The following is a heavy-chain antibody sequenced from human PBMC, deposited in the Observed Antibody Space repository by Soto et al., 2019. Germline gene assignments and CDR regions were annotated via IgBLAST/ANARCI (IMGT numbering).Heavy chain of an antibody. D-gene: IGHD3-16*01. CDR2: IIPIFGTA. V-gene: IGHV1-69*13. CDR1: GGTFSSYA. Sequence: ASVKVSCKASGGTFSSYAISWVRQAPGQGLEWMGGIIPIFGTANYAQKFQGRVTITADESTSTAYMELSSLRSEDTAVYYCARDLFGSTLYYYGMDVWGQGTTVTVSS. CDR3: ARDLFGSTLYYYGMDV. J-gene: IGHJ6*02.